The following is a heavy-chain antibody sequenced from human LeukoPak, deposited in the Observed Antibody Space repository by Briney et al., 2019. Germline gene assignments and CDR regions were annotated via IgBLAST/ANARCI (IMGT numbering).Heavy chain of an antibody. CDR3: ALGYYDSSGDAFDI. CDR2: MNPNSGNT. V-gene: IGHV1-8*01. Sequence: GASVEVSCKASGYTFTSYDINWVRQATGQGLEWMGWMNPNSGNTGYAQKFQGRVTMTRNTSISTAYMELSSLRSEDTAVYYCALGYYDSSGDAFDIWGQGTMVTVSS. D-gene: IGHD3-22*01. J-gene: IGHJ3*02. CDR1: GYTFTSYD.